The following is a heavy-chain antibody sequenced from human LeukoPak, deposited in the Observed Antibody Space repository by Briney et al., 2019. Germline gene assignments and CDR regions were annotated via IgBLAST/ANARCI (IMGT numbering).Heavy chain of an antibody. CDR2: IYTSGSP. V-gene: IGHV4-61*02. D-gene: IGHD2-2*01. J-gene: IGHJ4*02. CDR3: ARASLIKVVPAAPGYYFDY. CDR1: GGSISSGSYY. Sequence: SQTLSLTCTVSGGSISSGSYYWSWIRQPAGMGLDSIGRIYTSGSPYYNPSLKSRVTISVDTSKNQFSLKLSSVTAADTAVYYCARASLIKVVPAAPGYYFDYWGQGTLVTVSS.